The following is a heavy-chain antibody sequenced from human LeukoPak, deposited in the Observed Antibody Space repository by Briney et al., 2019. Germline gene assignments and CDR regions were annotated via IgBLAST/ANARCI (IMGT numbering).Heavy chain of an antibody. CDR3: ARQDSKVGAYTGPYHFHY. D-gene: IGHD1-26*01. Sequence: SETLSLTCTVSGGSISGYYWNWIRQPAGKGLEWIGRIYTSGSTHDNPSLKSRVTMSVDTSKNQVSLKVSSVTAADTAVYYCARQDSKVGAYTGPYHFHYWGQGTLVTVSS. V-gene: IGHV4-4*07. CDR2: IYTSGST. J-gene: IGHJ4*02. CDR1: GGSISGYY.